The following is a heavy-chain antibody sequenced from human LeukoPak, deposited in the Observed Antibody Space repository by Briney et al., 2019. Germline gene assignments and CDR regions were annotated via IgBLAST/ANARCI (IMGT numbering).Heavy chain of an antibody. J-gene: IGHJ4*02. CDR2: ISIGPNYI. D-gene: IGHD6-19*01. CDR3: ARELGGQFTSSGFDY. V-gene: IGHV3-21*01. Sequence: PGGSLRLSCAASGFTFSSYTMHWVRQAPGKGLEWVSSISIGPNYIYYADSVKGRFTFSRDNAKNSLYLQMNSLRADDTAVFYCARELGGQFTSSGFDYWGQGTLVTVSS. CDR1: GFTFSSYT.